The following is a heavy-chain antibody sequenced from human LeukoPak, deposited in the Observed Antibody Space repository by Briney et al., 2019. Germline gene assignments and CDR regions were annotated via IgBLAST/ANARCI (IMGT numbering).Heavy chain of an antibody. CDR1: GYTFTSYG. J-gene: IGHJ4*02. CDR2: IIPIFGTA. V-gene: IGHV1-69*13. D-gene: IGHD3-22*01. CDR3: AAFEYYYDSSGHGGGDFDY. Sequence: GASVKVSCKASGYTFTSYGISWVRQAPGQGLEWMGGIIPIFGTANYAQKFQGRVTITADESTSTAYMELSSLRSEDTAVYYCAAFEYYYDSSGHGGGDFDYWGQGTLVTVSS.